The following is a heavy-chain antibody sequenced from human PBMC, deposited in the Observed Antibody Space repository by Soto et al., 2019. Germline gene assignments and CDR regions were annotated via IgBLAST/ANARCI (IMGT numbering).Heavy chain of an antibody. J-gene: IGHJ4*02. D-gene: IGHD2-8*01. CDR2: ISSSGGST. CDR3: AKNQHAMAHDY. V-gene: IGHV3-23*01. Sequence: EVQLLDSGGGLVQPGGSLRLSCAPSGFTFSNYAMSWVRQAPGKELEWVSSISSSGGSTDYADSVKGRFTISRDNSQNTLNLQMNSLRAEDTAIYFCAKNQHAMAHDYWGPGTLVTVSS. CDR1: GFTFSNYA.